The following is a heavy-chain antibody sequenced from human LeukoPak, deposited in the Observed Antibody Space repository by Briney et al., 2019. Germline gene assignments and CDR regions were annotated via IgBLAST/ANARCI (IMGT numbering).Heavy chain of an antibody. D-gene: IGHD6-19*01. V-gene: IGHV3-48*03. CDR3: ARNGGWYKRGLDHYYYYMDV. CDR1: GFTFSNCA. Sequence: GGPLRLSCAASGFTFSNCAMNWVRQAPGKGLEWVSYISHTGSADSYADSVKGRFTISRDNAKNSPYLQMNSLRVEDTALYYCARNGGWYKRGLDHYYYYMDVWGKGTTVIVSS. CDR2: ISHTGSAD. J-gene: IGHJ6*03.